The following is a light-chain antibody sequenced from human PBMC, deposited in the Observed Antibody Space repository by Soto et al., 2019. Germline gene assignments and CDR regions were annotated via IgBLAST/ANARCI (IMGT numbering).Light chain of an antibody. J-gene: IGKJ3*01. CDR1: QDINNY. V-gene: IGKV1-27*01. CDR2: GAT. Sequence: DIQMTQSPSSLSASVGDRVTITCRASQDINNYLAWYQQRPGKVPKLLIYGATTLQPGVTSRFSGSGYGTDFTLTISSLQPEDVATYYCQNCKSAVFTFGAGTKVDIK. CDR3: QNCKSAVFT.